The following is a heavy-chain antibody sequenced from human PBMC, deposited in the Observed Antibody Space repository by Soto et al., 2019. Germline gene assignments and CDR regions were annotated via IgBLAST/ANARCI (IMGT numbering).Heavy chain of an antibody. D-gene: IGHD4-17*01. CDR1: GFTFSDYY. CDR3: ARVRGLLRSHDAFDI. V-gene: IGHV3-11*06. CDR2: ISSSSTYT. Sequence: WGSLRLSCAASGFTFSDYYINCIRHSPFKWLEWVSYISSSSTYTSYADSVKGRFTISRDNAKNSLFLQMNSLRAEDTAVYYCARVRGLLRSHDAFDIWGQGTMVTVSS. J-gene: IGHJ3*02.